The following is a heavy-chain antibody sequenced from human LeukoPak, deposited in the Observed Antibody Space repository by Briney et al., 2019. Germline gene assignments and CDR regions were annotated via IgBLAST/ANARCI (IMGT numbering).Heavy chain of an antibody. Sequence: PSQTLSLTCTVSGGSISSGSYYWSWIRQPAGKGLEWIGRIYTSGSTNYNPSLKSRVTMSVDTSKNQFSLKLSSVTAADTAVYYCARALRAYMIVVAPNAFDIWGQGTMVTVSS. V-gene: IGHV4-61*02. D-gene: IGHD3-22*01. J-gene: IGHJ3*02. CDR1: GGSISSGSYY. CDR3: ARALRAYMIVVAPNAFDI. CDR2: IYTSGST.